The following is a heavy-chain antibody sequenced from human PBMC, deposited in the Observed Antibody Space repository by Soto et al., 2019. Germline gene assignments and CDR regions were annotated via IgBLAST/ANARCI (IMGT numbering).Heavy chain of an antibody. J-gene: IGHJ4*02. CDR3: ARLADRTYYYDTSGYYFDH. V-gene: IGHV5-51*01. CDR2: IYPRDSDT. Sequence: PGESLKISCKGSGYSITSYWIGWVRQMPGKGLEWMAIIYPRDSDTKYSPSFQGQVTISADKSISTAYLQWSSLKASDTAMYYCARLADRTYYYDTSGYYFDHWGQGTLVTVSS. D-gene: IGHD3-22*01. CDR1: GYSITSYW.